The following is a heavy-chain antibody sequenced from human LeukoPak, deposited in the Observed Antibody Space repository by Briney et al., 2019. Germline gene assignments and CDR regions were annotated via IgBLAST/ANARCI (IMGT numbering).Heavy chain of an antibody. J-gene: IGHJ4*02. CDR2: INPNSGGT. Sequence: ASVKVSCKASGYTFTGYYMHWVRQAPGQGLEWMGWINPNSGGTNYAQKFQGWVTMTRDTSISTAYMELSRLRSDDTAVYYCARVRTYSSGWYHLDYWGQGTLVTVSS. CDR1: GYTFTGYY. CDR3: ARVRTYSSGWYHLDY. V-gene: IGHV1-2*04. D-gene: IGHD6-19*01.